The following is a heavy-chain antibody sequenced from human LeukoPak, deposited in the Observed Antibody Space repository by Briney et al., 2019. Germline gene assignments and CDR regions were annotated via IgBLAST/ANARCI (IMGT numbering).Heavy chain of an antibody. CDR1: GFTFSSLA. J-gene: IGHJ4*02. CDR3: AKGQELDDGVFDS. D-gene: IGHD1-1*01. CDR2: IRSNGDTT. Sequence: GGSLRLSCTASGFTFSSLAMTWVRQAPGKGLEWVSTIRSNGDTTYNADSVKGRFTISRDNSKNTLYLELNNLRVEDTPTFYCAKGQELDDGVFDSWGQGTMVTVSS. V-gene: IGHV3-23*01.